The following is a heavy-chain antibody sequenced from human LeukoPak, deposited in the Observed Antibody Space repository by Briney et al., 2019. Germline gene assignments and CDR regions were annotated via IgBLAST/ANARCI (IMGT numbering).Heavy chain of an antibody. Sequence: SETLSLTCTVSGGSISRYYWSWIRQPPGKGLEWIGYIYYSGSTNYNPSLKSRVTISVDTSKNQFSLKLSSVTAADTAVYYCARARGYSYGLTFDYWGQGTLVTVSS. CDR1: GGSISRYY. J-gene: IGHJ4*02. D-gene: IGHD5-18*01. CDR2: IYYSGST. V-gene: IGHV4-59*01. CDR3: ARARGYSYGLTFDY.